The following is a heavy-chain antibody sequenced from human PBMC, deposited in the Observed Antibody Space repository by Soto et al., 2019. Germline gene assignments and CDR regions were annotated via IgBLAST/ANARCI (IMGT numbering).Heavy chain of an antibody. Sequence: GGSLRLSCAASGFTFSSYGMHWVRQAPGKGLEWVAVIWYDGSNKYYADSVKGRFTISRDNSKNTLYLQMNSLRAEDTAVYYCAGESGSNTFDYWGQGTLVTVSS. CDR2: IWYDGSNK. V-gene: IGHV3-33*01. CDR1: GFTFSSYG. D-gene: IGHD5-12*01. J-gene: IGHJ4*02. CDR3: AGESGSNTFDY.